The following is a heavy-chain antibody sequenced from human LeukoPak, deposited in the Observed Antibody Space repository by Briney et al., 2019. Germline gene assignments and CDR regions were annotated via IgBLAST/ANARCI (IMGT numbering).Heavy chain of an antibody. CDR1: GFTFSSYG. J-gene: IGHJ3*02. Sequence: GRSLRLSCAASGFTFSSYGMHWVRQAPGKGLEWVAVIWYGGSNKYYADSVKGRFTISRDNSKNTLYLQMNSLRAEDTAVYYCAKGAEGGAFDIWGQGTMVTVSS. CDR3: AKGAEGGAFDI. D-gene: IGHD3-16*01. V-gene: IGHV3-33*06. CDR2: IWYGGSNK.